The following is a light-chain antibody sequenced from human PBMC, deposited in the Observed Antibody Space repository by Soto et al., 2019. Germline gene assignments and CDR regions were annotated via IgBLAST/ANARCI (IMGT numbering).Light chain of an antibody. CDR3: QKYDSVPWS. CDR2: TAS. Sequence: QKPGKVPKVLIYTASTLHSGVPSRFSGSGSGTDFTLTINSLQPEDVATYFCQKYDSVPWSFGQGTRVEI. V-gene: IGKV1-27*01. J-gene: IGKJ1*01.